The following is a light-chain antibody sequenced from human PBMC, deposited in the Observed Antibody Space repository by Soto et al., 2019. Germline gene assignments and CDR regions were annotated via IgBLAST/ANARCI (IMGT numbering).Light chain of an antibody. Sequence: QSALTQPPSASGSPGQPVTISCTGTSSDVGGYNYVSWYQQHPGKAPKLMIYEVTKRPSGVPDRFSGSKSGNTASLTVSGLQADDEADYYCSSYAGSNPVVFGGGTKLTVL. CDR1: SSDVGGYNY. V-gene: IGLV2-8*01. J-gene: IGLJ2*01. CDR2: EVT. CDR3: SSYAGSNPVV.